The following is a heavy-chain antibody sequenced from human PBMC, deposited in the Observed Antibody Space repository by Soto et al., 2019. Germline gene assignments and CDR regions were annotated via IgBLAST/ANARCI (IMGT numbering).Heavy chain of an antibody. Sequence: SETLSLTCTVSGGSISSGGYYWSWIRQHPGKGLEWIGYIYYSGSTYYNPSLKSRVTISVDTSKNQFSLKLSSVTAADTAVYYCARVGLLRYFEVDYWGQGTLVTAPQ. CDR2: IYYSGST. V-gene: IGHV4-31*02. J-gene: IGHJ4*02. CDR3: ARVGLLRYFEVDY. D-gene: IGHD3-9*01. CDR1: GGSISSGGYY.